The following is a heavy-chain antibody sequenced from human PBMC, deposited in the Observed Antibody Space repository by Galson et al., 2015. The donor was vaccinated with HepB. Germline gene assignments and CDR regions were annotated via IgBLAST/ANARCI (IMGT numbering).Heavy chain of an antibody. Sequence: SLRLSCAASGFTFSNYWMNWVRQAPGTGLEWVANIREDGSEKNYVDSVKGRLTISRDNAKNSLYLQMNSLRAGDTAVYYCVRDTEAVAGTGEDYWGQGTLVTVSS. CDR2: IREDGSEK. J-gene: IGHJ4*02. CDR1: GFTFSNYW. D-gene: IGHD6-19*01. V-gene: IGHV3-7*01. CDR3: VRDTEAVAGTGEDY.